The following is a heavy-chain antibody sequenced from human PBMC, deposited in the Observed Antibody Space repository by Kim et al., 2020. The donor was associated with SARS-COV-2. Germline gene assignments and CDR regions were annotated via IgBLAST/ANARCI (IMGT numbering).Heavy chain of an antibody. D-gene: IGHD6-13*01. Sequence: ADSVKGRFTISRDNSKNTLYLQMNSLRAEDTAVYYCAKVKAAAGTGEFDPWGQGTLVTVSS. J-gene: IGHJ5*02. CDR3: AKVKAAAGTGEFDP. V-gene: IGHV3-23*01.